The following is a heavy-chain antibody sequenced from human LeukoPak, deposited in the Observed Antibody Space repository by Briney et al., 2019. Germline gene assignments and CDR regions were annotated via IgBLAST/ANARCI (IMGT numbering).Heavy chain of an antibody. CDR1: GFTFSSYA. D-gene: IGHD5-18*01. V-gene: IGHV3-64*01. CDR3: ARAGSPAMVTVDY. J-gene: IGHJ4*02. Sequence: PGGSLRLSCAASGFTFSSYAMLWLRQAPGKGLEYVSDISSNGGSTYYANSVKGRFTISRDNSKNTLYLQMGSLRAEDMAVYYCARAGSPAMVTVDYWGQGTLVTVSS. CDR2: ISSNGGST.